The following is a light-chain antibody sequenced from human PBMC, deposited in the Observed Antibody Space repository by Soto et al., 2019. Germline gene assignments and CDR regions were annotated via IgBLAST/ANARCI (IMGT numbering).Light chain of an antibody. V-gene: IGLV2-23*01. CDR1: SNDLGSYNL. CDR3: SSYADSDTLV. J-gene: IGLJ1*01. CDR2: EGS. Sequence: QSALTQPASVSGSPGQSITISCTGTSNDLGSYNLVSWYQQHPGKAPKLMIYEGSKRPSGVSNRFSGSKSGNTAYLTISGLQAEDEAEYFCSSYADSDTLVFGDGTKVTVL.